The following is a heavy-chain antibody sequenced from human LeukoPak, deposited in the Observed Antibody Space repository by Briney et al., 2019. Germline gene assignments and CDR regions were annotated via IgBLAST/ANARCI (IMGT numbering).Heavy chain of an antibody. D-gene: IGHD5-18*01. J-gene: IGHJ4*02. Sequence: SETLSLTCAVYGGSFSGYYWSWIHQPPGKGLEWIGEINHSGSTNYNPSLKSRVTISVDTSKNQFSLKLSSVTAADTAVYYCARAGYSYGYYFDYWGQGTLVTVSS. CDR2: INHSGST. V-gene: IGHV4-34*01. CDR1: GGSFSGYY. CDR3: ARAGYSYGYYFDY.